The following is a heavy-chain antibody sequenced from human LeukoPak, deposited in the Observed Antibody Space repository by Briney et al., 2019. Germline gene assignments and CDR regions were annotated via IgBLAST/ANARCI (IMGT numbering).Heavy chain of an antibody. V-gene: IGHV1-69*04. CDR2: IIPIPGMA. Sequence: SVKVSCKASGGTFSFYAINWGRQAPGQGLEWMGRIIPIPGMANYAQKFQGRVTITADSSTSTAYMEVSSLRSEDTAVYYCARAVVVARGLMAYFDYWGQGTLVTVSS. CDR1: GGTFSFYA. D-gene: IGHD3-10*01. J-gene: IGHJ4*02. CDR3: ARAVVVARGLMAYFDY.